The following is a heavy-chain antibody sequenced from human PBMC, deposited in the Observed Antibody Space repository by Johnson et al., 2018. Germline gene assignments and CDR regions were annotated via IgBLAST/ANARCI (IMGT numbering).Heavy chain of an antibody. CDR2: IGPSGDT. V-gene: IGHV3-13*01. J-gene: IGHJ6*02. D-gene: IGHD2-21*01. Sequence: EVQLVESGGGLVQPGGSLRLSCAASGFRFSTYDIHWVRQATGKGLEWVSGIGPSGDTYYPGSVKGRFTISRENAKNSLFLQMNSLRAGETAVYYCARAIAGKTYYYGMDVWGQGTTVTVSS. CDR1: GFRFSTYD. CDR3: ARAIAGKTYYYGMDV.